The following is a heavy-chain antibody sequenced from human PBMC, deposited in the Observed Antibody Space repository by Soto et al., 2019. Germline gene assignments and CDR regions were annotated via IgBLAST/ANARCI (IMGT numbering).Heavy chain of an antibody. CDR3: ASVYCSGGSCYYFDY. CDR2: IYYSGST. CDR1: GGSISNSSYY. D-gene: IGHD2-15*01. J-gene: IGHJ4*02. V-gene: IGHV4-39*01. Sequence: QLQLQESGPGLVKPSETLSLTCTVSGGSISNSSYYWGWIRQPPGKGLEWIGSIYYSGSTYYNPSLKSRVTRSVDTSKNQFSLKLSSVTAADTAVYYCASVYCSGGSCYYFDYWGQGTLVTVSS.